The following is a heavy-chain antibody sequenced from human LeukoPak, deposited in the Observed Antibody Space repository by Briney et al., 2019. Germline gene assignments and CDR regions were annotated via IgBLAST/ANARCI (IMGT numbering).Heavy chain of an antibody. CDR3: AKAAAASYYFDY. V-gene: IGHV3-30*04. Sequence: GGSLRLSCAASGFTFSSYAMHWVRQAPGKGLEWVAVISCDGSNKYYADSVKGRFTISRDNSKNTLYLQMNSLRAEDTAVYYCAKAAAASYYFDYWGQGTLVTVSS. J-gene: IGHJ4*02. CDR2: ISCDGSNK. CDR1: GFTFSSYA. D-gene: IGHD6-13*01.